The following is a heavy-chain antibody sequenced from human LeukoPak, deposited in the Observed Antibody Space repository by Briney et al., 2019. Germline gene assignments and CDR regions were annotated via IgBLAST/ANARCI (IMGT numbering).Heavy chain of an antibody. CDR3: ARRLRDQGYGSGSYYFDY. CDR1: GASISRYY. J-gene: IGHJ4*02. CDR2: INHSGST. Sequence: SETLSLTCTVSGASISRYYWSWIRQPPGKGLEWIGEINHSGSTNYNPSLKSRVTISVDTSKNQFSLKLSSVAAADTAVYYCARRLRDQGYGSGSYYFDYWGQGTLVTVSS. D-gene: IGHD3-10*01. V-gene: IGHV4-34*01.